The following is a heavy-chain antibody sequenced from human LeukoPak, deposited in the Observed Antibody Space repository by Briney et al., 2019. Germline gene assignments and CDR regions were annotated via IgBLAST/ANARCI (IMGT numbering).Heavy chain of an antibody. J-gene: IGHJ4*02. CDR3: ARAPESPNRVPAAIDY. CDR1: GFTFSSYA. D-gene: IGHD2-2*01. Sequence: GGSLRLSCAASGFTFSSYAMHWVRQAPGKGLEWVAVISYDGSNKYYADSVKGRFTISRDNSKSTLYLQMNSLRAEDTAVYYCARAPESPNRVPAAIDYWGQGTLVTVSS. CDR2: ISYDGSNK. V-gene: IGHV3-30*04.